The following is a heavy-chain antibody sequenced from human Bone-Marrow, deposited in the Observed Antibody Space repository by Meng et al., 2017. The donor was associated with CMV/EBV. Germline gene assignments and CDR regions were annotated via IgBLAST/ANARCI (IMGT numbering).Heavy chain of an antibody. CDR1: AFPFTDYY. D-gene: IGHD3-3*01. CDR3: ARFASAGSKPGTIFGVELPDAFDI. Sequence: GGSLRLSCAASAFPFTDYYMTWIRQAPGKGLEWISYISGGGNTIYYADSVKGRFTISRDNAKNSLYLQMNSLRAEDTAVYYCARFASAGSKPGTIFGVELPDAFDIWGQGTMVTVSS. V-gene: IGHV3-11*04. CDR2: ISGGGNTI. J-gene: IGHJ3*02.